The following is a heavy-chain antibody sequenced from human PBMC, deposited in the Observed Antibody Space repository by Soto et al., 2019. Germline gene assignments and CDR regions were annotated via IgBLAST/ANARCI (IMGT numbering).Heavy chain of an antibody. CDR1: DGSFSSSYY. Sequence: PSETLSLTCSVSDGSFSSSYYWGCLRQAPGKGLEWLGNIYYSGHTYYNPSLKSRFAMSVDTSKNQFSLTLTSVTAADTAVYYCARYFLRGRFFDSWGQGTLVTVSS. D-gene: IGHD3-10*01. CDR2: IYYSGHT. J-gene: IGHJ4*02. V-gene: IGHV4-39*01. CDR3: ARYFLRGRFFDS.